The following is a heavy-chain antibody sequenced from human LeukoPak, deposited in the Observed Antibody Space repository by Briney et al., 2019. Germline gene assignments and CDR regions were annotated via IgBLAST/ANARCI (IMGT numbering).Heavy chain of an antibody. J-gene: IGHJ6*03. CDR2: IYYSGST. V-gene: IGHV4-39*01. CDR1: GGSISSRSYY. D-gene: IGHD2-15*01. CDR3: ASFYCSGGSCYQYYYYYMDV. Sequence: NTSETPSLTCTVSGGSISSRSYYWGWIRQPPGKGLEWIGIIYYSGSTYSNPSLRSRVTISVDTSKNQFSLKLSSVTAADTAVYYCASFYCSGGSCYQYYYYYMDVWGKGTTVTISS.